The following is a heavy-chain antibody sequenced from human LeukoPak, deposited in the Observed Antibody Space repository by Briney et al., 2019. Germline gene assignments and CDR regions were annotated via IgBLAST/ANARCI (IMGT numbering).Heavy chain of an antibody. V-gene: IGHV4-39*07. CDR1: GGSISSSSYY. CDR3: GRDFGLAAPFGWFAP. J-gene: IGHJ5*02. Sequence: SETLSLTCTVSGGSISSSSYYWGWIRQPPGKGLEWIGSIYYSGSTYYNPSLKSRVTISVDTSKNQFSLKLSSVTAADTAVYYWGRDFGLAAPFGWFAPWGRGTLVTVPS. D-gene: IGHD6-13*01. CDR2: IYYSGST.